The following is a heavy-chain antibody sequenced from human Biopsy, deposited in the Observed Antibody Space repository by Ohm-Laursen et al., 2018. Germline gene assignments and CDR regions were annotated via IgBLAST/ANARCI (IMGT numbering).Heavy chain of an antibody. J-gene: IGHJ4*02. CDR1: GYSFSTYD. V-gene: IGHV1-18*01. CDR2: IRPLNGDT. D-gene: IGHD3-16*02. CDR3: ARGEVTFGELIVSFAS. Sequence: ASVKASCKASGYSFSTYDVNWVRQARGQGLEWMGWIRPLNGDTKYGQKFQDRITMTTDTSTSTVYMELTSLRSDDTAVYYCARGEVTFGELIVSFASWGQGTLVPVSS.